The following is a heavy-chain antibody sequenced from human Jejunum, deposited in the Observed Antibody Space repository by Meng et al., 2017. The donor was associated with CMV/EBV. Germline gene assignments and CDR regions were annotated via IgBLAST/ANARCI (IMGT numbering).Heavy chain of an antibody. CDR3: ARDSLYGGDPDFDY. CDR2: IFYTGGT. Sequence: SGGSISTDNDFWGWIRQPPGKGLEWIGTIFYTGGTYYNPSLKSRVTMSVDTSKNQFSLKLNSVTAADTAVYYCARDSLYGGDPDFDYWGQGTLVTVSS. J-gene: IGHJ4*02. D-gene: IGHD2-21*02. CDR1: GGSISTDNDF. V-gene: IGHV4-39*07.